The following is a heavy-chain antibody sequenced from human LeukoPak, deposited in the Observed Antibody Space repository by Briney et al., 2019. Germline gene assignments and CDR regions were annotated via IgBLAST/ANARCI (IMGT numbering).Heavy chain of an antibody. CDR1: GGSFSGYY. CDR3: ARVPASTYNWNYDFGVYYFDY. V-gene: IGHV4-34*01. J-gene: IGHJ4*02. CDR2: INHSGST. Sequence: NSSETLSLTCAVYGGSFSGYYWSWIRQPPGKGLEWIGEINHSGSTNYNPSLKSRVTISVDTSKNQFSLKLSSVTAADTAVYYCARVPASTYNWNYDFGVYYFDYWGQGTLVTVSS. D-gene: IGHD1-7*01.